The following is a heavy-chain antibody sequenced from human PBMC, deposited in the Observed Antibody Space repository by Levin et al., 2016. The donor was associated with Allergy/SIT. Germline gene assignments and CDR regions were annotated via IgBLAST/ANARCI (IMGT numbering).Heavy chain of an antibody. J-gene: IGHJ4*02. Sequence: SETLSLTCAVYGGSFSGYYWSWIRQPPGKGLEWIGEINHSGSTNYNPSLKSRVTISVDKSKNQFSLKLSSVTAADTAVYYCAREYYGDYDRVWDYWGQGTLVTVSS. CDR2: INHSGST. D-gene: IGHD4-17*01. CDR1: GGSFSGYY. V-gene: IGHV4-34*01. CDR3: AREYYGDYDRVWDY.